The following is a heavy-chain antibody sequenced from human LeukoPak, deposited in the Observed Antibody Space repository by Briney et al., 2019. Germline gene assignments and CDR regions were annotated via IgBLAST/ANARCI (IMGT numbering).Heavy chain of an antibody. CDR2: ISASGGST. CDR3: AKVMKVCERLTMVRGVIIKTAGLYYMDV. V-gene: IGHV3-23*01. CDR1: GFTLSSYA. D-gene: IGHD3-10*01. J-gene: IGHJ6*03. Sequence: GGSLRLSCAASGFTLSSYAMSWVRQAPGKGLEWVSSISASGGSTNYADSVKGRFTISRDNSKNTVYLQMNSLRAEDTAVYYCAKVMKVCERLTMVRGVIIKTAGLYYMDVWGKGTTVTVSS.